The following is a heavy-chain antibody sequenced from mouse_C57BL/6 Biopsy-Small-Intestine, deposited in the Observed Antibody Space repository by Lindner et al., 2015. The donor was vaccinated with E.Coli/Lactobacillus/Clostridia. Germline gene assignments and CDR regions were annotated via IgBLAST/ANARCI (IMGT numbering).Heavy chain of an antibody. Sequence: VQLQESGTVVARPGASVRMSCKTSGYTFTSYWIHWVKQRPGQGLEWMGAIYPGNSDPTYNQKFKDKANLTAVTSANTASMELSSLTFEDSAVYYRTYGNPNPFAYWGQGTLVTVSA. CDR2: IYPGNSDP. V-gene: IGHV1-5*01. J-gene: IGHJ3*01. D-gene: IGHD1-1*01. CDR3: TYGNPNPFAY. CDR1: GYTFTSYW.